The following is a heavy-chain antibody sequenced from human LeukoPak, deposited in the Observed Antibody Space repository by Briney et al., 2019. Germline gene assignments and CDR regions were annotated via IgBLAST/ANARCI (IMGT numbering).Heavy chain of an antibody. V-gene: IGHV4-4*07. CDR3: ARDLRGRSSTDFWSGINYYYYYMDV. CDR1: GGAITNYY. D-gene: IGHD3-3*01. Sequence: SETLSLTCGVSGGAITNYYWSWIRQPAGKGLEWIGRIYTSGSTNYNPSLKSRVTMSVDTSKNQFSLKLSSVTAADTAVYYCARDLRGRSSTDFWSGINYYYYYMDVWGKGTTVTVSS. J-gene: IGHJ6*03. CDR2: IYTSGST.